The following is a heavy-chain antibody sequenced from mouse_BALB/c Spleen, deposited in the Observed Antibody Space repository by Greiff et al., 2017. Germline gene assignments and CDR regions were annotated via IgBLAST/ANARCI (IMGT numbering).Heavy chain of an antibody. CDR2: ISSGSSTI. CDR3: AREGRVYYGSSYVYFDY. D-gene: IGHD1-1*01. CDR1: GFTFSSFG. V-gene: IGHV5-17*02. Sequence: EVQLQESGGGLVQPGGSRKLSCAASGFTFSSFGMHWVRQAPEKGLEWVAYISSGSSTIYYADTVKGRFTISRDNPKNTLFLQMTSLRSEDTAMYYCAREGRVYYGSSYVYFDYWGQGTTLTVSS. J-gene: IGHJ2*01.